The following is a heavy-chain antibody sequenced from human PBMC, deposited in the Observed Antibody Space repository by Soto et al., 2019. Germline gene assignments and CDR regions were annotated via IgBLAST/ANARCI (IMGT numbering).Heavy chain of an antibody. CDR2: IKQDGSEK. D-gene: IGHD5-18*01. CDR3: ARRGYSYGYDGHHFDY. CDR1: GFTFSSYW. J-gene: IGHJ4*02. Sequence: EVQLVESGGGLVQPGGSLRLSCAASGFTFSSYWMSWVRQAPGKGLEWVANIKQDGSEKYYADSVKGRFTISRDNAKNSLYLQMNSLRAEDTAVYYCARRGYSYGYDGHHFDYWGQGTLVTVSS. V-gene: IGHV3-7*01.